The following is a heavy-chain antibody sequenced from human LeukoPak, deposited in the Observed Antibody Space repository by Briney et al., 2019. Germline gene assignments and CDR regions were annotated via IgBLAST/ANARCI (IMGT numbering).Heavy chain of an antibody. V-gene: IGHV3-74*01. CDR3: ARGDYATLTRRTPAYYSYGMDV. J-gene: IGHJ6*02. Sequence: GGSLRLSCAASGFSFSSRWMHWVRQPPGKGLVGVSRVNSDGRSTIYADSMKGRFTTSRDNAKNTLSLQMDNLRAQDTAVYYCARGDYATLTRRTPAYYSYGMDVWGQGTTVTASS. CDR1: GFSFSSRW. CDR2: VNSDGRST. D-gene: IGHD3-9*01.